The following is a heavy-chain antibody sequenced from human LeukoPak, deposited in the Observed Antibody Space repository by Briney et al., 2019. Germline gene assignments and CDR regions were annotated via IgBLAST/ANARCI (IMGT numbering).Heavy chain of an antibody. CDR2: IGGRDDKT. CDR1: GFTLPGHT. CDR3: AKDPNPLYDFWTGYK. J-gene: IGHJ4*02. V-gene: IGHV3-23*01. D-gene: IGHD3-3*01. Sequence: PGGSLRLSCAASGFTLPGHTMTWLRQAPGKGVEWVSIIGGRDDKTYYADSVKGRFTISRDNPGNILHLQLNSLRAEDTAVYYCAKDPNPLYDFWTGYKWGQGTLVTVSS.